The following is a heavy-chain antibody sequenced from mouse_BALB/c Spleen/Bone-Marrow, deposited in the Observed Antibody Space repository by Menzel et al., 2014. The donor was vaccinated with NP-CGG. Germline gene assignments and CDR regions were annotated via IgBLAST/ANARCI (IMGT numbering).Heavy chain of an antibody. CDR3: ASGLEGFAY. CDR1: GYTFTSYW. D-gene: IGHD2-10*02. Sequence: VKLMESGAELAKPGASVKMSCKASGYTFTSYWMHWVKQRPGQGLEWIGYINPSTGYTEYNQKFKDKATLTADKSSSTAYMQLSSLTSEDSAVYYCASGLEGFAYWGQGTLVTVSA. CDR2: INPSTGYT. J-gene: IGHJ3*01. V-gene: IGHV1-7*01.